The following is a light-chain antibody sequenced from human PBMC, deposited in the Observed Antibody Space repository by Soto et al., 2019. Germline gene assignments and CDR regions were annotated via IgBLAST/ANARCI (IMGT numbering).Light chain of an antibody. CDR2: AAS. CDR1: QNIGNS. CDR3: QYYNNWPPSIT. Sequence: EIVMTQSPVTLSVSPGERATLSCRASQNIGNSLAWYQQSPGQAPRLLIYAASTRATGIPPRFSGSGSGTEFTLTISSLQSEDFAFYYCQYYNNWPPSITFGQGTRLEIK. V-gene: IGKV3-15*01. J-gene: IGKJ5*01.